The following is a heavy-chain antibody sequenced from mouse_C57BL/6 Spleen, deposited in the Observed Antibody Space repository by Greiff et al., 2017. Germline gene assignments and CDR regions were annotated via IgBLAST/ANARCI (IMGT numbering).Heavy chain of an antibody. Sequence: QVHVKQSGAELVRPGASVKLSCKASVYTFTDSYLNWVKQRPGPGLEWIARIFPGRGNTYYNEKFKGKATLTAEKSSSTAYMQLSSLTSEDSAVYFCARGEGDYGGQGTTLTVSS. CDR3: ARGEGDY. V-gene: IGHV1-76*01. CDR1: VYTFTDSY. CDR2: IFPGRGNT. J-gene: IGHJ2*01. D-gene: IGHD3-3*01.